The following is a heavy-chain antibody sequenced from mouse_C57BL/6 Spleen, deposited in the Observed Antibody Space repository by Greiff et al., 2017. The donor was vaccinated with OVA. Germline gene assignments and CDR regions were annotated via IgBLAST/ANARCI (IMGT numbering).Heavy chain of an antibody. Sequence: VQLQQSGPELVKPGASVKISCKASGYAFSSSWMNWVKQRPGKGLEWIGRIYPGDGDTNYNGKFKGKAKLTADKSSSTDYMQLSSLTSEDSAVYFCARKDYGSRGNYWGQGTTLTVSS. CDR3: ARKDYGSRGNY. D-gene: IGHD1-1*01. V-gene: IGHV1-82*01. J-gene: IGHJ2*01. CDR2: IYPGDGDT. CDR1: GYAFSSSW.